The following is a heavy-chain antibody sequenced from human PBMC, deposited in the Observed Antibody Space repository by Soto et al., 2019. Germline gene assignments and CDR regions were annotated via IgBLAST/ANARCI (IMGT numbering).Heavy chain of an antibody. CDR3: AKDQAEYSSGWYRYYYYYYGMDV. D-gene: IGHD6-19*01. CDR1: GFTFSSYG. J-gene: IGHJ6*02. Sequence: QVQLVESGGGVVQPGRSLRLSCAASGFTFSSYGMHWVRQAPGKGLEWVAVISYDGSNKYYADSVKGRFTISRDNSKNTLYLQMNSLRAEDTAVYYCAKDQAEYSSGWYRYYYYYYGMDVWGQGTTVTVSS. CDR2: ISYDGSNK. V-gene: IGHV3-30*18.